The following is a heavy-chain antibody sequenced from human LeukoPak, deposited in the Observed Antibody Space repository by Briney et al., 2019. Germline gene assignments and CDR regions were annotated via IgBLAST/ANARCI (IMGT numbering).Heavy chain of an antibody. V-gene: IGHV3-21*01. Sequence: PGGSLRLSCAASGFTFSSYSMNWVRQAPGKGLEWVSSISSSSSYIYYADSVKGRFTISRDNAKNSLYLQMNSLRAEDTAVYYCARGHGDYVRWFDPWGQGTLVTVFS. CDR2: ISSSSSYI. J-gene: IGHJ5*02. CDR1: GFTFSSYS. CDR3: ARGHGDYVRWFDP. D-gene: IGHD4-17*01.